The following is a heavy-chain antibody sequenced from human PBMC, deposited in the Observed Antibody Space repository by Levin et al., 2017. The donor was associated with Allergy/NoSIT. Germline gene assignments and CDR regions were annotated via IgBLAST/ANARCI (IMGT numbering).Heavy chain of an antibody. J-gene: IGHJ3*02. CDR2: IIPILGIA. Sequence: SVKVSCKASGGTFSSYAISWVRQAPGQGLEWMGRIIPILGIANYAQKFQGRVTITADKSTSTAYMELSSLRSEDTAVYYCARDGVRLGYCSGGSCFRTGYAFDIWGQGTMVTVSS. CDR1: GGTFSSYA. V-gene: IGHV1-69*04. CDR3: ARDGVRLGYCSGGSCFRTGYAFDI. D-gene: IGHD2-15*01.